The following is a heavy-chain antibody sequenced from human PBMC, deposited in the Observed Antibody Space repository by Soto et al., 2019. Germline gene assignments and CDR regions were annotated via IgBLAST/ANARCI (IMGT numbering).Heavy chain of an antibody. V-gene: IGHV3-23*01. Sequence: VQLLESGGGLVQPGGSLRLSCAASGFSFSSYAMVWVRQAPGKGLEWVSVISARGGSSYFADSVKGRFTISRDNSKNVLSLEMNSLRAEHTAIYFCAKGSIEYSASVDNWGQGTLVLVSS. J-gene: IGHJ4*02. CDR1: GFSFSSYA. CDR3: AKGSIEYSASVDN. D-gene: IGHD5-12*01. CDR2: ISARGGSS.